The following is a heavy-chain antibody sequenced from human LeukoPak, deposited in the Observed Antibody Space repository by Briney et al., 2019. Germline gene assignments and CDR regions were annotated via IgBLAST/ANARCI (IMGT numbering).Heavy chain of an antibody. Sequence: SETLSLTCAVYGGSFSGYYWSWIRQPPGKGLEWIGEINHSGSTNYIPSLKSRVTISVDTSKNQFSLKLSSVAAADTAVYYCARKYSSSRWRYANNWFDPWGQGTLVTVSS. V-gene: IGHV4-34*01. CDR2: INHSGST. CDR1: GGSFSGYY. D-gene: IGHD6-6*01. J-gene: IGHJ5*02. CDR3: ARKYSSSRWRYANNWFDP.